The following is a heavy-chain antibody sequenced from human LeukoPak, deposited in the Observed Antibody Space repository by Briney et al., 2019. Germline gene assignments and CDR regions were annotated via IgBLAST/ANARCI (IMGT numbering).Heavy chain of an antibody. CDR1: GGSISSYY. V-gene: IGHV4-59*01. CDR2: IYYSGST. Sequence: SETLSLTCTVSGGSISSYYWSWIRQPPGKGLEWIGYIYYSGSTNYNPSLKSRVTISVDTSKNQFSLKLSSVTAADTAVYYCARGVEGYYDILTGYYRGGYYYYMDVWGKGTTVTISS. J-gene: IGHJ6*03. D-gene: IGHD3-9*01. CDR3: ARGVEGYYDILTGYYRGGYYYYMDV.